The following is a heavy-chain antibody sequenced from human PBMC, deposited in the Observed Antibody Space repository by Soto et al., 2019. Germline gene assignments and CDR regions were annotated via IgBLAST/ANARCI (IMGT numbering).Heavy chain of an antibody. CDR2: VNPSGGHT. V-gene: IGHV1-46*01. Sequence: QVQLMQSGAEVKKPGALVKVSCKASGNTFTNYYIHWVRQAPGQGLEWMGTVNPSGGHTTYSQNFLGRVTMTRDTSTSTLYMELTSLTSDDTAVYYCARGGHVVVVTAAFDYWGQGTLVTVSS. CDR3: ARGGHVVVVTAAFDY. CDR1: GNTFTNYY. J-gene: IGHJ4*02. D-gene: IGHD2-21*02.